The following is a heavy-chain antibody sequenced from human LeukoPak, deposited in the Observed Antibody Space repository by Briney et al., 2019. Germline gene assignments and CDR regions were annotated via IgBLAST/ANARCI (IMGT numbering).Heavy chain of an antibody. J-gene: IGHJ4*02. V-gene: IGHV3-23*01. D-gene: IGHD6-19*01. CDR1: GFTFNCYA. Sequence: GGSLRPSCAASGFTFNCYAMYWVRQAPGKGLEWVSGIFGSGGSAHYADSVKGRFTISRDNSKNTVYLQMDSLRVEDTAVYYCGKTTTGYSSGRYPGWPVDYWGQGTLVTVSS. CDR2: IFGSGGSA. CDR3: GKTTTGYSSGRYPGWPVDY.